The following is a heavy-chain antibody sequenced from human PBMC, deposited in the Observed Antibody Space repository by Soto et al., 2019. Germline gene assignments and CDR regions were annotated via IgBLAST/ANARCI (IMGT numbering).Heavy chain of an antibody. CDR2: ISSSGSTI. Sequence: VQLVESGGGLVQPGGSLRLSCAASGFTFSSYEMNWVRQAPGKGLEWVSYISSSGSTIYYADSVKGRFTISRDNAKNSLYLQMNSLRAEDTAVYYCARVYGSGAGWFDPWGQGTLVTVSS. J-gene: IGHJ5*02. CDR1: GFTFSSYE. V-gene: IGHV3-48*03. CDR3: ARVYGSGAGWFDP. D-gene: IGHD3-10*01.